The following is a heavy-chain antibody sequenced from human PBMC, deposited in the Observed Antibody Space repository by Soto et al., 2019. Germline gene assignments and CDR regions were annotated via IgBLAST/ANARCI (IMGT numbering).Heavy chain of an antibody. J-gene: IGHJ6*02. CDR1: GYPFTSYG. CDR2: ISAYNGNT. V-gene: IGHV1-18*01. D-gene: IGHD1-26*01. CDR3: ARVSWELPYYYYYGMDV. Sequence: APVKGSCKASGYPFTSYGMSWARQAPGQGLEWMGWISAYNGNTNDAQKLQGSVTMTTDASRSTGYMELRRLRSDDTAVYYCARVSWELPYYYYYGMDVWGQGTTVTV.